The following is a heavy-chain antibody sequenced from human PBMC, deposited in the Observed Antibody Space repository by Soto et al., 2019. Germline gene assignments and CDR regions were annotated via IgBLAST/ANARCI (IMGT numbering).Heavy chain of an antibody. J-gene: IGHJ6*02. CDR1: GFTFSSYG. V-gene: IGHV3-30*18. Sequence: QVQLVESGGGVVQPGRSLRLSCAASGFTFSSYGMHWVRQAPGKGLEWVAVISYDGSNKYYADSVKGRFTISRDNSKNTLYLQMNSLRAEDTAVYYCAKNSVGELQYYYGMDVWGQGTTVTVSS. D-gene: IGHD1-26*01. CDR2: ISYDGSNK. CDR3: AKNSVGELQYYYGMDV.